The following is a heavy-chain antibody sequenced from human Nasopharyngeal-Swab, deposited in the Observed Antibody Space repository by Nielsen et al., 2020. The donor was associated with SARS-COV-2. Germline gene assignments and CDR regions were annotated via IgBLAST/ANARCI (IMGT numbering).Heavy chain of an antibody. V-gene: IGHV3-23*01. CDR1: GFTFNTYA. CDR3: AKDRDSGDDSDDYYHYYGMDV. Sequence: GESLKISCAASGFTFNTYAISWVRQAPGKGLEWVSVISGSDYSTKYADSVKGRFTISRDNSKNTVNLQMNSRRAEDTAIYYCAKDRDSGDDSDDYYHYYGMDVWGQGTTVTVFS. CDR2: ISGSDYST. D-gene: IGHD5-12*01. J-gene: IGHJ6*02.